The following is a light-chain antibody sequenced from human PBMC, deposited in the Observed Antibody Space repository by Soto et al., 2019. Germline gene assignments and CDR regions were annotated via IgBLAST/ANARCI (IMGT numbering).Light chain of an antibody. CDR3: AVWDDTLSGRV. CDR2: RNH. J-gene: IGLJ2*01. CDR1: FSNIGDNY. Sequence: QLVLTQPPSASGTPGQTVTMSCSGSFSNIGDNYVYWYQYIPGTAPKLLIYRNHNRPSGVPDRFSGSKSDTSASLVISGLQSEDEADYYCAVWDDTLSGRVFGGGTKLTVL. V-gene: IGLV1-47*01.